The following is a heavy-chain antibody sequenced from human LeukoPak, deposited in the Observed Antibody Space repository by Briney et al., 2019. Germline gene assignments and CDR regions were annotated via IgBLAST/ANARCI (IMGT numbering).Heavy chain of an antibody. J-gene: IGHJ4*02. CDR1: GFTFSNAW. CDR2: IKSKTDGGTT. CDR3: TTHVLRHTMGYCSSTSCLYYFDY. D-gene: IGHD2-2*01. V-gene: IGHV3-15*01. Sequence: PGGSLRLSCAASGFTFSNAWMSWVRQAPGKGLEWVGRIKSKTDGGTTDYAAPVKGRFTISRDDSKNTLYLQMNSLKTEDTAVYYCTTHVLRHTMGYCSSTSCLYYFDYWGQGTLVTVSS.